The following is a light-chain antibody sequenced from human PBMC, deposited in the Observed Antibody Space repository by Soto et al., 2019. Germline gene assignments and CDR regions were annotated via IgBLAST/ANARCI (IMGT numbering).Light chain of an antibody. Sequence: EIVLTQSPATLSLSPGERATLSCRASPSVTNYLAWYQQKPGQAPRLLIYGAFNRATGIPARFSGSGSGTEFTLTISSLQPDDSATYYCQQYNTFLTFGGGTKVDIK. V-gene: IGKV3D-15*01. CDR2: GAF. CDR3: QQYNTFLT. J-gene: IGKJ4*01. CDR1: PSVTNY.